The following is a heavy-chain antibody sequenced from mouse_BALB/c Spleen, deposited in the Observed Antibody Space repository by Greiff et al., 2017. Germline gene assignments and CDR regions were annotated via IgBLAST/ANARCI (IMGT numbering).Heavy chain of an antibody. V-gene: IGHV1-69*02. CDR2: IDPSDSYT. J-gene: IGHJ4*01. D-gene: IGHD2-14*01. CDR3: ARPYRYDNYYAMDY. CDR1: GYTFTSYW. Sequence: QVQLQQPGAELVKPGASVKLSCKASGYTFTSYWMHWVKQRPGQGLEWIGEIDPSDSYTNYNQKFKGKATLTVDKSSSTAYMQLSSLTSEDSAVYYCARPYRYDNYYAMDYWGQGTSVTVSS.